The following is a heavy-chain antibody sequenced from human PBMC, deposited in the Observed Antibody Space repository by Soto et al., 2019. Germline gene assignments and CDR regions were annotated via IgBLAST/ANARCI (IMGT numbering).Heavy chain of an antibody. CDR2: ISAYSGNT. J-gene: IGHJ6*02. D-gene: IGHD6-13*01. V-gene: IGHV1-18*04. Sequence: ASVKVSCKASGYTFTSYGISWVRQAPGQGLEWMGWISAYSGNTNYAQKLQGRVTMTTDTSTSTAYMELRSLRSDDTAVYYCARDGMYSSSWQHYYYYYGMDVWGQGTTVTVSS. CDR3: ARDGMYSSSWQHYYYYYGMDV. CDR1: GYTFTSYG.